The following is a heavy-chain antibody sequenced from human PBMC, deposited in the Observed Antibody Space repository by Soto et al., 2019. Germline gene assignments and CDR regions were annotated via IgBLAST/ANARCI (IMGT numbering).Heavy chain of an antibody. CDR1: GYSIGSYS. CDR2: IHYSGGT. Sequence: PXETLSLTCSVTGYSIGSYSWSWIRQIPGKGLEWIGYIHYSGGTNYTPSLRSRVTISVESSKNQLSLNLTSLTAADTAVYYCARGGTYGSGVYNWFDHWGQGILVTVSS. V-gene: IGHV4-59*01. CDR3: ARGGTYGSGVYNWFDH. J-gene: IGHJ5*02. D-gene: IGHD3-10*01.